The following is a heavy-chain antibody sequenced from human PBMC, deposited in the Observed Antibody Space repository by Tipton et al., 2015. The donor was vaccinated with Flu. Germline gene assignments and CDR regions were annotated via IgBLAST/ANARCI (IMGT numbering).Heavy chain of an antibody. Sequence: TLSLTCTVSDYSISSGYYWGWIRQPLGKGLEWIGCISHSGRTYYNPSLKSRVTISVDTAKNQFSQRLSSVTAADTAVYYCARSTYYYGSGSSDYWGQGTLVTVSS. D-gene: IGHD3-10*01. J-gene: IGHJ4*02. CDR2: ISHSGRT. CDR1: DYSISSGYY. V-gene: IGHV4-38-2*02. CDR3: ARSTYYYGSGSSDY.